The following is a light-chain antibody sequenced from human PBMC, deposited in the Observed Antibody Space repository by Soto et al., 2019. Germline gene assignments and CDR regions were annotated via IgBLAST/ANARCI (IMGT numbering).Light chain of an antibody. V-gene: IGLV2-14*01. CDR1: SSDVGGYNY. CDR2: DVI. CDR3: SSYTSSSTPVV. J-gene: IGLJ2*01. Sequence: QSALTQPASVSGSPGQSITISCTGTSSDVGGYNYVSWYQQHPGKAPKLMIYDVINRPSGVSHRFSASKSANTASLTISGLHAEDDADYYCSSYTSSSTPVVFGGGTKLTVL.